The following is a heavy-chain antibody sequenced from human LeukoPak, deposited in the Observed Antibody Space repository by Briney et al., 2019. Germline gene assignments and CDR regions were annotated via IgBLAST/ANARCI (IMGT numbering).Heavy chain of an antibody. D-gene: IGHD6-13*01. Sequence: AGGSLRLSCAASGLTFSSYAMSWVRQAPGKGLEGVSAISGSGGSTYYADSVKGRFTISRDNSKNTLYLQMNSLRAEDTAVYYCAHIAAAGSDAFDIWGQGTMVTVSS. CDR2: ISGSGGST. CDR1: GLTFSSYA. V-gene: IGHV3-23*01. CDR3: AHIAAAGSDAFDI. J-gene: IGHJ3*02.